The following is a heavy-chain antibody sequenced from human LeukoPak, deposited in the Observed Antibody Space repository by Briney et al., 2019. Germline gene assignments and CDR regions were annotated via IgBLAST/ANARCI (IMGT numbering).Heavy chain of an antibody. CDR1: GGTFSSYA. D-gene: IGHD2-15*01. CDR3: ARRLGYCSGGSCYWLDY. V-gene: IGHV1-69*05. J-gene: IGHJ4*02. Sequence: ASVKVSCKASGGTFSSYAISWVRQAPGQGLEWMGGIIPIFGTANYAQKFQGRVTITTDESTSTAYMELSSLRSEDTAVYYCARRLGYCSGGSCYWLDYWGQGTLVTVSS. CDR2: IIPIFGTA.